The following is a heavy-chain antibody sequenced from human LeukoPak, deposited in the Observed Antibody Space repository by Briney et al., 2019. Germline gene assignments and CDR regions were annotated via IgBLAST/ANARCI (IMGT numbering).Heavy chain of an antibody. CDR3: ARAVRGVIISKAKYYFDY. J-gene: IGHJ4*02. V-gene: IGHV5-51*01. D-gene: IGHD3-10*01. CDR2: IYSGDSAT. Sequence: PEGSLRLSCTVSGYSFTSYSIGWVRQMPGKGLEWMGIIYSGDSATSYSPSFQGQVTISADKSISTAYLQWSSLKASDTAMYYCARAVRGVIISKAKYYFDYWGQGTLVTVSS. CDR1: GYSFTSYS.